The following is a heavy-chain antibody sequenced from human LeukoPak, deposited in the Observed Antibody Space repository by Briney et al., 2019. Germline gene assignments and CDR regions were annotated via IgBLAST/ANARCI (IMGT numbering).Heavy chain of an antibody. Sequence: PSETLSLTCAVYGGSFSGYYWSWIRQPPGKGLEWIGEINHSGSTNYNPSLKSRVTISVDTSKNQFSLKLSSVTAADTAVYYCARGRTKRSVPFRHWGQGTLVTVSS. J-gene: IGHJ1*01. CDR3: ARGRTKRSVPFRH. V-gene: IGHV4-34*01. CDR2: INHSGST. CDR1: GGSFSGYY. D-gene: IGHD3-10*01.